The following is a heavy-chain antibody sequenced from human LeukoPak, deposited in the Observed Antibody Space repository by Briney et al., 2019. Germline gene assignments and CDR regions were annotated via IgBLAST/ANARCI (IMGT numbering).Heavy chain of an antibody. CDR3: ARGGSKQWLVDDS. D-gene: IGHD6-19*01. Sequence: PSETLSLTCAVYGRSFNGYYWSWIRHPPGKGLECIGEINHSESTNHNPSLKSRVTISVDTSKNQFSLKLSSVTAADTAIYYCARGGSKQWLVDDSWGQGTLVTVS. CDR1: GRSFNGYY. V-gene: IGHV4-34*01. J-gene: IGHJ4*02. CDR2: INHSEST.